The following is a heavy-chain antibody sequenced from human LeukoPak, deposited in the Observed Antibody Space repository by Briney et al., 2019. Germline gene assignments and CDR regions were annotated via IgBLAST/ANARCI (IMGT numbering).Heavy chain of an antibody. CDR2: IIPIFGTA. V-gene: IGHV1-69*13. CDR3: ASAGDGYCSGGSCYSGAFDI. CDR1: GGTFSSYA. J-gene: IGHJ3*02. D-gene: IGHD2-15*01. Sequence: GASVKLSCKASGGTFSSYAISWVRQAPGQGLEWMGGIIPIFGTANYAQKFQGRVTITADESTSTAYMELSSLRSEDTAVYYCASAGDGYCSGGSCYSGAFDIWGQGTMVTVSS.